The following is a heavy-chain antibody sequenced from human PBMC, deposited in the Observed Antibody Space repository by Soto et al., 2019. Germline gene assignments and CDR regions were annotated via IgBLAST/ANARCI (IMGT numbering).Heavy chain of an antibody. CDR3: ARDQGMPREFGGVGGGDYAFDI. J-gene: IGHJ3*02. CDR2: IYYSGST. D-gene: IGHD2-8*02. V-gene: IGHV4-31*03. Sequence: PSETLSLTCTVSGGSISSGGYYWSWIRQHPGKGLEWIGYIYYSGSTYYNPSLRSRVTISVDTSKNQFSLKLSSVTAPDTAAYYWARDQGMPREFGGVGGGDYAFDIWGQGTMVTVSS. CDR1: GGSISSGGYY.